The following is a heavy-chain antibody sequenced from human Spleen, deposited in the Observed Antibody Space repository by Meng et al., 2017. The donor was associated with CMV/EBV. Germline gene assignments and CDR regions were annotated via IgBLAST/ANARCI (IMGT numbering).Heavy chain of an antibody. CDR3: ARDIAQRVGRPGRLYTYYYYGMDV. CDR2: ISSSSSYI. D-gene: IGHD3-16*02. V-gene: IGHV3-21*01. CDR1: GFTFSSYS. Sequence: GGSLRLSCAASGFTFSSYSMNWVRQAPGKGLEWVSSISSSSSYIYYADSVKGRFTISRDNAKNSLYLQMNSLRAEDTAVYYCARDIAQRVGRPGRLYTYYYYGMDVWGQGTTVTVSS. J-gene: IGHJ6*02.